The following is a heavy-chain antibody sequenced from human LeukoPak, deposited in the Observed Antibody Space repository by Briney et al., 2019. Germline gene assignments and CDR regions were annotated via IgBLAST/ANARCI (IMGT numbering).Heavy chain of an antibody. D-gene: IGHD3-9*01. J-gene: IGHJ4*02. Sequence: GGSLRLSCAASGFTFSSYAMSWVRQAPGKGLEWVSAISGSGGSTYYADSVKGRFTISRDNSKNTLYLQMNSLRAEDTAVYYCAKEQDYDILTGYYGSFDYWGQGTPVTVSS. CDR3: AKEQDYDILTGYYGSFDY. CDR2: ISGSGGST. CDR1: GFTFSSYA. V-gene: IGHV3-23*01.